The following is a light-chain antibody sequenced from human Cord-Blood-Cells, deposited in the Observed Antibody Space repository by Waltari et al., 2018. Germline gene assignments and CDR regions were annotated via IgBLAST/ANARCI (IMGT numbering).Light chain of an antibody. Sequence: QSALTQPASVSGSPGQSITISCTGTSSDAGGYNYVSWYQQHPGKAPKLMIYDVSNRPSGVSNRFSGSKSGNTASLTISGLQAEDEADYYCSSYTSSSTLPFGTGTKVTVL. J-gene: IGLJ1*01. CDR1: SSDAGGYNY. V-gene: IGLV2-14*01. CDR2: DVS. CDR3: SSYTSSSTLP.